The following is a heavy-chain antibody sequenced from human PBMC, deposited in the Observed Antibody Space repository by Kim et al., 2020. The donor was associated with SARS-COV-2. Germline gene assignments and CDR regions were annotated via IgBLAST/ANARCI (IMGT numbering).Heavy chain of an antibody. CDR3: ARHEGFPWFGDRGGMDV. V-gene: IGHV5-51*01. CDR1: GYSFTSYW. CDR2: IYPGDSDT. J-gene: IGHJ6*02. D-gene: IGHD3-10*01. Sequence: GESLKISCKGSGYSFTSYWIGWVRQMPGKGLEWMGIIYPGDSDTRYSPSFQGQVTISADKSISTAYLQWSSLKASDTAMYYCARHEGFPWFGDRGGMDVWGQGTTVTVSS.